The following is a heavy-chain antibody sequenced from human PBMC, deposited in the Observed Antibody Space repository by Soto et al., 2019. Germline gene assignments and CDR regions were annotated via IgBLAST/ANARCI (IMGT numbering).Heavy chain of an antibody. Sequence: SLRLSCAASGFTFSSYGMHWVRQAPGKGLEWVAVIWYDGSNKYYADSVKGRFTISRDNSKNTLYLQMNSLRAEDTAVYYCARARFNGWSFDYWGQGTLVTVSS. CDR2: IWYDGSNK. CDR3: ARARFNGWSFDY. J-gene: IGHJ4*02. D-gene: IGHD6-19*01. V-gene: IGHV3-33*01. CDR1: GFTFSSYG.